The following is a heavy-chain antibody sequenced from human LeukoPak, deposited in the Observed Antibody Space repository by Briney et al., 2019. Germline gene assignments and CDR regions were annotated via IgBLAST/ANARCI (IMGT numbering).Heavy chain of an antibody. D-gene: IGHD1-26*01. CDR1: GFTFSSYS. CDR3: ARVPDSGSAIDY. Sequence: GSLRLSCAASGFTFSSYSMNWVRQAPGKGLEWVSSISSSSSYIYYADSVKGRFTISRDNAKNTLYLQMNSLRAEDTAVYYCARVPDSGSAIDYWGQGTLVTVSS. CDR2: ISSSSSYI. V-gene: IGHV3-21*01. J-gene: IGHJ4*02.